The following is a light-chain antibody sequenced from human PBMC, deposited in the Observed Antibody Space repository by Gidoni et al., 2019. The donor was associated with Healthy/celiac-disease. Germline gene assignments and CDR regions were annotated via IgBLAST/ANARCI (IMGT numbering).Light chain of an antibody. CDR1: QSVSSSY. J-gene: IGKJ3*01. CDR2: GAS. V-gene: IGKV3-20*01. CDR3: QQYGSSPGFT. Sequence: EFVLTQSPGTLSLSPGERATLSCRASQSVSSSYLAWYQQKPGQAPRLLIYGASSRATGIPDRFSGSGSGTDFTLTISTLEPEDFAVYYCQQYGSSPGFTFGPGTKVDIK.